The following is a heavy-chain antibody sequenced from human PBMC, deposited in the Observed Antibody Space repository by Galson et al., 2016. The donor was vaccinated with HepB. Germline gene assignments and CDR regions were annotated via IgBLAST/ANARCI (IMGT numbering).Heavy chain of an antibody. J-gene: IGHJ4*02. CDR1: GGSVSSSSYY. CDR3: ARGAMLRGVISPLDY. CDR2: LYYSGNT. D-gene: IGHD3-10*01. Sequence: ETLSLTCTVSGGSVSSSSYYWGWIRQPPGKGLEWIGCLYYSGNTYYNPSLKSRVTISVDTSKKESPLKLSSVTAADTAVCYCARGAMLRGVISPLDYWGQGTLVTVSS. V-gene: IGHV4-39*01.